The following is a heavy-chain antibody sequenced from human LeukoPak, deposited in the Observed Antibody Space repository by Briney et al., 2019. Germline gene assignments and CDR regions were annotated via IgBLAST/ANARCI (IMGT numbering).Heavy chain of an antibody. CDR1: GGSISSYY. D-gene: IGHD2-15*01. V-gene: IGHV4-59*12. Sequence: PSETLSLTCTVSGGSISSYYWSWIRQPPGKGLEWIGYIYYSGSTYYNPSLKSRVTISVDTSKNQFSLKLSSVTAADTAVYYCARVALETYCSGGSCYNDAFDIWGQGTMVTVSS. CDR2: IYYSGST. J-gene: IGHJ3*02. CDR3: ARVALETYCSGGSCYNDAFDI.